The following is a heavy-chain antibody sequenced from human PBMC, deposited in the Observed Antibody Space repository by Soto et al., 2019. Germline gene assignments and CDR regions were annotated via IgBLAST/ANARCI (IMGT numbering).Heavy chain of an antibody. Sequence: QVQLVESGGGVVQPGRSLRLSCAASGFTFSSYAMHWVRQAPGKGLEWVAVISYDGSNKYYADSVKGRFTISRDNSKNTLYLQMNSLRAEDTAVYYCARESVSWFDPWGQGTLVNVSS. CDR1: GFTFSSYA. V-gene: IGHV3-30-3*01. D-gene: IGHD1-20*01. CDR3: ARESVSWFDP. CDR2: ISYDGSNK. J-gene: IGHJ5*02.